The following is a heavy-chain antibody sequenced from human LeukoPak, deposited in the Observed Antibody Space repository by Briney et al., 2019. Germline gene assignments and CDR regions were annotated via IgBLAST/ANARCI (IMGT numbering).Heavy chain of an antibody. V-gene: IGHV4-39*01. CDR2: IYYSGST. Sequence: KPSETLSLTCTVSGGSISSSSYYWGWIRQPPGKGLEWIGSIYYSGSTYYNPSLKGRVTISVDTSKNQFSLKLSSVTAADTAVYYCARPGIVGAPGYFDYWGQGTLVTVSS. CDR3: ARPGIVGAPGYFDY. CDR1: GGSISSSSYY. D-gene: IGHD1-26*01. J-gene: IGHJ4*02.